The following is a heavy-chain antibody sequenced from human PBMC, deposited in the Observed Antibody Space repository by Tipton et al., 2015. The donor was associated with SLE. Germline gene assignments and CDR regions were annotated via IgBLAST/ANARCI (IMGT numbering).Heavy chain of an antibody. D-gene: IGHD1/OR15-1a*01. CDR1: GFTFSSYA. Sequence: QLVQSGGGLIQSGGSLRLSCATSGFTFSSYALSWVRRAPGKGLEWVSAISGGGGSTYYADFVKGRFSISIDKSKKTLFLQMNSLRVDDTATYYCAKFEKTTDFYLDSWGQGTLVSVFS. CDR2: ISGGGGST. CDR3: AKFEKTTDFYLDS. J-gene: IGHJ4*02. V-gene: IGHV3-23*04.